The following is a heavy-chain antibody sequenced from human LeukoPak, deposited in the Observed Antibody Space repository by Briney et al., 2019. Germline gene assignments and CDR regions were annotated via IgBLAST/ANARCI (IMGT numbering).Heavy chain of an antibody. CDR3: AKLARYGENY. Sequence: GGSLRLSCAASGFTFTNSAMSWVRQAPGKGLEWISGISNGGTNTGYADSVKGRFTISRDNSKNTLHLQMNSLRAEDTAMYYCAKLARYGENYWGQGTLVTVSS. J-gene: IGHJ4*02. D-gene: IGHD3-10*01. V-gene: IGHV3-23*01. CDR2: ISNGGTNT. CDR1: GFTFTNSA.